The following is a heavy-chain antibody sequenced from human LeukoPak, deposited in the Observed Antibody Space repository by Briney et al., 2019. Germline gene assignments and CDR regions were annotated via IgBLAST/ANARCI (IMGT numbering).Heavy chain of an antibody. CDR3: ARVVLSYDFWTGPEIVAVDY. Sequence: SQTLSLTCTVSGVSISSGGYYCSWISQHPGKGLEWIGYIYYSGSTYYNPSLKSRVTISVDTSKNQFSLKLSSVAAADTAVYYCARVVLSYDFWTGPEIVAVDYWGQGTLVTVPS. CDR1: GVSISSGGYY. V-gene: IGHV4-31*03. D-gene: IGHD3-3*01. CDR2: IYYSGST. J-gene: IGHJ4*02.